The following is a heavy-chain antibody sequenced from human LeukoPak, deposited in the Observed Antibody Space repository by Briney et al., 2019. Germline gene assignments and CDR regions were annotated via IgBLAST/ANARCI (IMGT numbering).Heavy chain of an antibody. CDR3: ATRSRFVYDILTGYMGGAFDI. CDR2: FDPEDGET. CDR1: GYTLTELS. Sequence: ASVKVSCKVSGYTLTELSMHWVRQAPGKGLEWMGGFDPEDGETIYAQKFQGRVTMTEDTSTDTAYMELSSLRSEDTAVYYCATRSRFVYDILTGYMGGAFDIWGQGTMVTVSS. D-gene: IGHD3-9*01. V-gene: IGHV1-24*01. J-gene: IGHJ3*02.